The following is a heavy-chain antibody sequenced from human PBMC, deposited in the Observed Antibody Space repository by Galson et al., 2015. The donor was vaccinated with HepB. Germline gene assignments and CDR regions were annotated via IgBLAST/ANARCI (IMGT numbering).Heavy chain of an antibody. CDR1: DYTFTNYG. Sequence: SVKVSCKASDYTFTNYGFTWVRQAPGQGLEWMGWIGAYNGDTRYAPKMQGRVTLTADTSTSTAYMELRSLRSDDTAVYYCARTTKVHYYYAMDVWGQGATVTVSS. CDR3: ARTTKVHYYYAMDV. V-gene: IGHV1-18*04. J-gene: IGHJ6*02. CDR2: IGAYNGDT. D-gene: IGHD4-11*01.